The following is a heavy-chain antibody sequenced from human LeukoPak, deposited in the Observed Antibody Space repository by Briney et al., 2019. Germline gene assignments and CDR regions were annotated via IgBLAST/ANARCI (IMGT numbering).Heavy chain of an antibody. CDR2: IRNKANSHTT. Sequence: GGSLRLSCAASGFTFSDHYMDWVRQAPGKGLEWVGRIRNKANSHTTEYAAPVKGRFTISRDDLKDSLYLQLNSLKTEDTSVYYCARVGNWIAFVTWGKGKMFTVFS. J-gene: IGHJ3*02. CDR3: ARVGNWIAFVT. CDR1: GFTFSDHY. V-gene: IGHV3-72*01. D-gene: IGHD1-1*01.